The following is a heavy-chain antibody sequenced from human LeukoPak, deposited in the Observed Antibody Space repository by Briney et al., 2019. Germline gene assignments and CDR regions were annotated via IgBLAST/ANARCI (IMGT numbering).Heavy chain of an antibody. D-gene: IGHD3-10*01. CDR3: ARGPHHYYYGSGSYYPI. CDR1: GYTFTGYY. CDR2: INPNSGGT. Sequence: ASVKVSCKASGYTFTGYYMHWVRQAPGQGLEWMGWINPNSGGTNYAQKFQGRVTMTRDTSISTAYMELGRLRSDDTAVYYCARGPHHYYYGSGSYYPIWGQGTMVTVSS. J-gene: IGHJ3*02. V-gene: IGHV1-2*02.